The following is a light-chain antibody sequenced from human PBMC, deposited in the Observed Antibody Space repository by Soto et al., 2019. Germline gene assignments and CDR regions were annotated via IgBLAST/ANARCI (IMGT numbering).Light chain of an antibody. J-gene: IGKJ5*01. CDR2: GAS. CDR1: QSVGSN. V-gene: IGKV3-15*01. Sequence: EIVMTQSPATLSFSPGERATLSCRASQSVGSNLAWYQQKPGQAPRLLIYGASSRATGIPAKFSGSGSGTEFTLTISSLQSEDFAIYYCQQYNNWPPINFGQGTRLEIK. CDR3: QQYNNWPPIN.